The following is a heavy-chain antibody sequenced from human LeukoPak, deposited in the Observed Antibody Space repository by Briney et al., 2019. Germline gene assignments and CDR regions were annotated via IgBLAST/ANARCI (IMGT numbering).Heavy chain of an antibody. CDR1: GGSISSGDYY. V-gene: IGHV4-30-4*01. CDR2: TYYSGST. Sequence: SETLSLTCTVSGGSISSGDYYWSWLRQPPGKGLEWIGYTYYSGSTYYNPSLKSRATISVDTSKNQFSLQLTSVTAADTAVYYCARPYYYDSRIDPWGQGTLGTVSA. D-gene: IGHD3-22*01. J-gene: IGHJ5*02. CDR3: ARPYYYDSRIDP.